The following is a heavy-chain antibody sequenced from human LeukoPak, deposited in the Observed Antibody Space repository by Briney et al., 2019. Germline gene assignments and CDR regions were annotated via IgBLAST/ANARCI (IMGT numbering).Heavy chain of an antibody. V-gene: IGHV1-2*04. CDR3: ARTSDESYGFYFDY. Sequence: GASVKVSCKASGYTFTGYYMHWVRQAPGQGLEWMGWINPNSGGTNYAQKFQGWATMTRDTSISTAYMELSRLRSDDTAVYYCARTSDESYGFYFDYWGQGTLVTVSS. J-gene: IGHJ4*02. CDR1: GYTFTGYY. D-gene: IGHD5-18*01. CDR2: INPNSGGT.